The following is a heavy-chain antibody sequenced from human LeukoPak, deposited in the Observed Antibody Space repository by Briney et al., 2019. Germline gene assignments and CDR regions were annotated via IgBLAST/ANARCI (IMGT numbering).Heavy chain of an antibody. V-gene: IGHV1-2*02. CDR2: INPNSGGT. CDR3: ARDLGFLEWLFDVVEPYFDY. Sequence: ASVKVSCKASGYTFTGYYMHWVRQAPGQGLEWMGWINPNSGGTNYAQKFQGRVTMTRDTSISTAYMELSRLRSDGTAVYYCARDLGFLEWLFDVVEPYFDYWGQGTLVTVSS. CDR1: GYTFTGYY. D-gene: IGHD3-3*01. J-gene: IGHJ4*02.